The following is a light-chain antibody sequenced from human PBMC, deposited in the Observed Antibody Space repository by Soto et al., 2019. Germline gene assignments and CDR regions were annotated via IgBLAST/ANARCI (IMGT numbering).Light chain of an antibody. CDR3: QQSFSTPHT. V-gene: IGKV1-39*01. CDR1: QDIRNT. Sequence: IPMTQSPSSLSASVGDRVAISCRASQDIRNTLAWYQQKPGEAPKLLIFAASNLQSGVPSRFSGSGSVTDFTLTISSLQPDDFATYYCQQSFSTPHTFGQGTKLELK. CDR2: AAS. J-gene: IGKJ2*01.